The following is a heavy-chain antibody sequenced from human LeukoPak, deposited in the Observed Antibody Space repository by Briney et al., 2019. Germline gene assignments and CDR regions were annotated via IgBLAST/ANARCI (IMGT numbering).Heavy chain of an antibody. CDR2: INGRGTYI. J-gene: IGHJ4*02. CDR1: GFTFSDYF. CDR3: ARSGREATEIDH. Sequence: GGSLRLSCAASGFTFSDYFMSWVRQAPGKGLEWLSYINGRGTYIDYAESLKGRITISRDNAQNSLYLQMNSLRVEDTAVYYCARSGREATEIDHWGQGTLVTVSS. V-gene: IGHV3-11*06. D-gene: IGHD1-1*01.